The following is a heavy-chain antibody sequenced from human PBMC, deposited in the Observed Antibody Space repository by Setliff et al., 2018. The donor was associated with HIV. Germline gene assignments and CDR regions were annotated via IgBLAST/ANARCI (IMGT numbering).Heavy chain of an antibody. CDR2: IYHSGST. Sequence: PSETLSLTCAVSGYSISSGYYWGWIRQPPGEGLEWIGSIYHSGSTYYNPSLKSRVTISVDTSKNQFSLDLTSVTAADTAVYYCARGGYGSGNAYYFADWGQGTLVTVSS. CDR1: GYSISSGYY. CDR3: ARGGYGSGNAYYFAD. J-gene: IGHJ4*02. V-gene: IGHV4-38-2*01. D-gene: IGHD3-10*01.